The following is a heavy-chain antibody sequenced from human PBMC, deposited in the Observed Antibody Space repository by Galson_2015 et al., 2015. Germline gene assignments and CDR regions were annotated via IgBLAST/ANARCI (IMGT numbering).Heavy chain of an antibody. Sequence: SLRLSCAASGFTFSSYAMSWVRQALGKGLEWVSAISGSGGSTYYADSVKGRFTISRDNSKNTLYLQMNSLRAEDTAVYYCANSDIVVVPAATYYYYGMDVWGQGTTVTVSS. D-gene: IGHD2-2*01. CDR1: GFTFSSYA. V-gene: IGHV3-23*01. J-gene: IGHJ6*02. CDR3: ANSDIVVVPAATYYYYGMDV. CDR2: ISGSGGST.